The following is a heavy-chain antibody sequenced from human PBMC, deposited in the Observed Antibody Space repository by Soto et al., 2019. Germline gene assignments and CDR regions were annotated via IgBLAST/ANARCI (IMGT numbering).Heavy chain of an antibody. CDR3: AREFVAARPGGAYYYYGMDV. Sequence: PSETLSLTCTVSGGSISSGGYYWSWIRQHPGKGLEWIGYIYYSGSTYYNPSLKSRVTISVDTSKNQFSLKLSSVTAADTAVYYCAREFVAARPGGAYYYYGMDVWGQGTTVTV. CDR1: GGSISSGGYY. V-gene: IGHV4-31*03. D-gene: IGHD6-6*01. J-gene: IGHJ6*02. CDR2: IYYSGST.